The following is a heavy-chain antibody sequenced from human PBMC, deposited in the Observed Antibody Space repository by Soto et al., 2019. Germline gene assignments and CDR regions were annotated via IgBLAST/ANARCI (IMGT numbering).Heavy chain of an antibody. J-gene: IGHJ5*02. CDR1: GYTFTSYG. Sequence: GASVKVSCKASGYTFTSYGISWVRQAPGQGLEWMGWISAYNGNTNYAQKLQGRVTMTTDTSTSTAYMELRSLRSDDTAVYYCARVLAVAGTGNWFDPWGQGTLVTVS. CDR3: ARVLAVAGTGNWFDP. V-gene: IGHV1-18*01. CDR2: ISAYNGNT. D-gene: IGHD6-19*01.